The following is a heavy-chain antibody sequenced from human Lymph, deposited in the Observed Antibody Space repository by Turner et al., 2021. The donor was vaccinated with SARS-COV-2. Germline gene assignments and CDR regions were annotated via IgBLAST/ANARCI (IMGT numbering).Heavy chain of an antibody. J-gene: IGHJ4*02. Sequence: QLQLQESVPKLVKPSETLSLTFTVSGCSISSSSYYWGWLRQPPGKGLEWVGCICYSGSTYYNPSLKSRGIISVGTSKNQSSLKLSSVIAADTAVYYCAGGSPQVWYIPVVDYWGQGTLVTVSS. V-gene: IGHV4-39*01. CDR3: AGGSPQVWYIPVVDY. D-gene: IGHD6-13*01. CDR2: ICYSGST. CDR1: GCSISSSSYY.